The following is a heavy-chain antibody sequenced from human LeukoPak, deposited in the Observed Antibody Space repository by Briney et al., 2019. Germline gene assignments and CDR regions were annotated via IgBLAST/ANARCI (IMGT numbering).Heavy chain of an antibody. CDR1: GFTFSSYE. Sequence: PGGSLRLSCAASGFTFSSYEMNWVRQAPGKGLEWVSYISSSGSTIYYADSVKGRFTISRDNAKNSLYLQMNSLRAEDTAVYYCAKDKPYYYYGSGSYSQNLYFDYWGQGTLVTVSS. CDR2: ISSSGSTI. J-gene: IGHJ4*02. D-gene: IGHD3-10*01. CDR3: AKDKPYYYYGSGSYSQNLYFDY. V-gene: IGHV3-48*03.